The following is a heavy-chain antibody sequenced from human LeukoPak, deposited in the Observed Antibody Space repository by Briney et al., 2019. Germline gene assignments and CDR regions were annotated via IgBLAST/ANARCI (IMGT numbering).Heavy chain of an antibody. CDR2: IIPIFGTA. V-gene: IGHV1-69*05. J-gene: IGHJ4*02. CDR1: GGTFSSYA. Sequence: ASAKVSCMASGGTFSSYAISWVRQAPGQGLEWMGGIIPIFGTANYAQKFQGRVTITTDESTSTAYMELSSLRSEDTAVYYCAREWEDYYDSSGYAYYFDYWGQGTLVTVSS. D-gene: IGHD3-22*01. CDR3: AREWEDYYDSSGYAYYFDY.